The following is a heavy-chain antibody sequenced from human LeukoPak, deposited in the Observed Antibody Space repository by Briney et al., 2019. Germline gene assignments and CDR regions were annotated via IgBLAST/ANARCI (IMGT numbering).Heavy chain of an antibody. CDR2: MNPNSGNT. CDR1: GYTFNGYD. J-gene: IGHJ4*02. V-gene: IGHV1-8*01. CDR3: ARVEFNGGYSHVY. Sequence: RASVKVSCKASGYTFNGYDLNWVRQATGQGLEWMGWMNPNSGNTGYAQKFQGRVTMTRDTSISTAYMELSSLTSEDTAVYYCARVEFNGGYSHVYWGQGTLVTDSS. D-gene: IGHD5-12*01.